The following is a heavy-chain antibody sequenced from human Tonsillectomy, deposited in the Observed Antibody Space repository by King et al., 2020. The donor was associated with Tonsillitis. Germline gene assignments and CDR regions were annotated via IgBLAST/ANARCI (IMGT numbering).Heavy chain of an antibody. Sequence: QLVQSGAEVKKPGASVKVSCKASGYTFNGYYIHWVRQAPGQGLEWMGRINTNTGGAEYAQKFQGRVTMTSDMFITTAYLDLSRLRSDDTAFYYCARDPRFSRQAGVWGQGTMVTVSS. CDR2: INTNTGGA. CDR1: GYTFNGYY. V-gene: IGHV1-2*02. J-gene: IGHJ3*01. CDR3: ARDPRFSRQAGV. D-gene: IGHD1-14*01.